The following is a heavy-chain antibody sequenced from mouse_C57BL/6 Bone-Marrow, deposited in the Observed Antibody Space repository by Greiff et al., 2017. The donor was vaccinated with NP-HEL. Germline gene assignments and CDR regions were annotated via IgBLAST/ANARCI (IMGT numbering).Heavy chain of an antibody. Sequence: DVHLVESGGGLVQPGGSLKLSCAASGFTFSDYYMYWVRQTPEKRLEWVAYISSGSSTIYYADTVKGRFTISRDNAKNTLFLQMTSLRSEDTAMYYCAIYRGAMDYWGQGTSVTVSS. V-gene: IGHV5-17*01. D-gene: IGHD2-14*01. CDR2: ISSGSSTI. CDR1: GFTFSDYY. CDR3: AIYRGAMDY. J-gene: IGHJ4*01.